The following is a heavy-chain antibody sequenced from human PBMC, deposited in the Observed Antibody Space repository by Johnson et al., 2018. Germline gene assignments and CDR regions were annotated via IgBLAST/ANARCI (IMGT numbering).Heavy chain of an antibody. D-gene: IGHD1-26*01. CDR1: GFSFSDYF. Sequence: QVQLVQSGGGLVKPGGSLRLSCAASGFSFSDYFMTWIRQAPGKGLAWLSYISSSGSSIHYAASVKGRFILSRDNAKNSLSLQMNSLRAEDTAVYYWARLDNEVSYWSAPGPRYYYYMDVWGKGTTVTVSS. V-gene: IGHV3-11*04. CDR2: ISSSGSSI. CDR3: ARLDNEVSYWSAPGPRYYYYMDV. J-gene: IGHJ6*03.